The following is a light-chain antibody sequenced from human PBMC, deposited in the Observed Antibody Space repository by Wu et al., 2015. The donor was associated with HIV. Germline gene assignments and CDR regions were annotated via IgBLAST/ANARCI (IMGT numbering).Light chain of an antibody. CDR3: QQYNNWPPVT. Sequence: ELEMTQSPATLSVSPGERATLSCRASESVRSKLAWYQQKPGQAPRLLIYGASTRATGIPARFSGSGSGTEFTLTISSLQSEDFAVYYCQQYNNWPPVTFGQGTKVEIK. V-gene: IGKV3-15*01. J-gene: IGKJ1*01. CDR2: GAS. CDR1: ESVRSK.